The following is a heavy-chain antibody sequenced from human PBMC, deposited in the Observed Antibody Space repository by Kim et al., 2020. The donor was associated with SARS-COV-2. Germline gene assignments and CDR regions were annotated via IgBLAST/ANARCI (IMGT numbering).Heavy chain of an antibody. CDR1: GFTFSNEW. CDR2: IKQNGREK. V-gene: IGHV3-7*03. CDR3: VKGSGMDA. D-gene: IGHD3-10*01. J-gene: IGHJ6*02. Sequence: GGSLRLSCAVSGFTFSNEWMHWVPQAPGKGLEWVANIKQNGREKYYVDSVKGRFTISRDNAKNSLDLLMNSLRTEDTAVYYCVKGSGMDAWGRGTTVTVSS.